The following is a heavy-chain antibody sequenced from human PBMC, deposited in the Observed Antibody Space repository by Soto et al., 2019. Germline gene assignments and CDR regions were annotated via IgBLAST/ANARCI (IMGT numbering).Heavy chain of an antibody. CDR2: TYYRSKWYN. V-gene: IGHV6-1*02. CDR1: GDSVSSHSAA. J-gene: IGHJ6*02. Sequence: QVQLQLSGPGLLKPSQTLSLTCAISGDSVSSHSAAWNWVRQSPSRGLEWLGRTYYRSKWYNDYAVSVRSRITINADASKNQFSLQLISVTPDDAAVYYCTRDSPGPSFYYGMDGWGQGTTVTVSS. CDR3: TRDSPGPSFYYGMDG.